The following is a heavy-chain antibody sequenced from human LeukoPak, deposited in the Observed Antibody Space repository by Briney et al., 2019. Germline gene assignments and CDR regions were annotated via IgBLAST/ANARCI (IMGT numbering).Heavy chain of an antibody. CDR2: ISGSGGST. D-gene: IGHD3-22*01. J-gene: IGHJ4*02. CDR1: GFTFSSYA. V-gene: IGHV3-23*01. Sequence: GGSLRLSCAASGFTFSSYAMSWVRQAPGKGLEWVSAISGSGGSTYYADSVKGRFTISRDNSKNTLYLQMNSLRAEDTAVYYCAKVRYDSSGFALWPFGYWGQGTLVTVSS. CDR3: AKVRYDSSGFALWPFGY.